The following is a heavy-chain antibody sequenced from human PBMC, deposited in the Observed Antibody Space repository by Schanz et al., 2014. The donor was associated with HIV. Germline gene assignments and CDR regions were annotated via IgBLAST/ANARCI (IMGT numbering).Heavy chain of an antibody. V-gene: IGHV3-72*01. Sequence: EVQLVESGGGLVKPGGSLRLSCSASGFTFSTYSMNWVRQAPGKGLEWVARSRVKSDSYATEYAASVTGRFTISRDDSKNSVYLQMNSLNIEDTAVYYCRGYRFYYGVDFWGQGTTVTVS. D-gene: IGHD5-18*01. CDR2: SRVKSDSYAT. J-gene: IGHJ6*02. CDR1: GFTFSTYS. CDR3: RGYRFYYGVDF.